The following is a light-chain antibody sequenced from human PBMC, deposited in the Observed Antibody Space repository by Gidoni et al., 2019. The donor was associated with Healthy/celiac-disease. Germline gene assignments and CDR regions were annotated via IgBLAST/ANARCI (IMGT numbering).Light chain of an antibody. J-gene: IGLJ2*01. CDR3: SSYAGSNNPVV. Sequence: QSALTQPPSASRSPGQSVTISCTGTSSDVGGYNYVSWYQQHPGKAPNLRIYEVSKRTSGVPDRFSGSKSGNTASLTVSGLQAEDEADYYCSSYAGSNNPVVFGGGTKLTV. V-gene: IGLV2-8*01. CDR1: SSDVGGYNY. CDR2: EVS.